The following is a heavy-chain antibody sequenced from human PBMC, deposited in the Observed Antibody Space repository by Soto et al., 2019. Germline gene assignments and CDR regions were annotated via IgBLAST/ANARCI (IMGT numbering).Heavy chain of an antibody. CDR3: ARYIPGLHYYGMDV. D-gene: IGHD5-18*01. J-gene: IGHJ6*02. Sequence: EVQLLESGGGLVQPGGSLRVSCAASGFTFSSYAMKWVRQAPGKGLEWVSLIGESGTPTYYADSVKGRFTISRDHSGNTLFLEMYSLRAEDTAVYYCARYIPGLHYYGMDVWGQGTTVTVSS. V-gene: IGHV3-23*01. CDR1: GFTFSSYA. CDR2: IGESGTPT.